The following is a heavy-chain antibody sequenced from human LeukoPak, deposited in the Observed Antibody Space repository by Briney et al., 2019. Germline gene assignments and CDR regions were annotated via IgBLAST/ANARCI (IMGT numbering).Heavy chain of an antibody. J-gene: IGHJ4*02. V-gene: IGHV3-23*01. CDR3: ARDLYGSGRYQRDY. D-gene: IGHD3-10*01. CDR2: ISGDGGTT. CDR1: GFTFSSYA. Sequence: GGSLRLSCAASGFTFSSYAMSWVRQAPGKGLEWVSSISGDGGTTYYADSVKGRFTISRDNSKNSLYLQMNSLRAEDTAVYYCARDLYGSGRYQRDYWGQGILVTVSS.